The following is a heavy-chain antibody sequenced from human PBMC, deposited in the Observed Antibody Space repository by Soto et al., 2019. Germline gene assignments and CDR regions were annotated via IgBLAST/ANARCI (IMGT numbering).Heavy chain of an antibody. D-gene: IGHD6-19*01. V-gene: IGHV1-2*02. CDR1: GWTFICYD. CDR3: ARVHKAVAAYFDY. CDR2: INPNSGGT. J-gene: IGHJ4*02. Sequence: SVEDSCNDAGWTFICYDMHWVRQPPGQGLEWMGWINPNSGGTNYAQNFRGRVTMTRDTSISTAYLELSSLRSDDTAVYYCARVHKAVAAYFDYWGQGTLVTVSS.